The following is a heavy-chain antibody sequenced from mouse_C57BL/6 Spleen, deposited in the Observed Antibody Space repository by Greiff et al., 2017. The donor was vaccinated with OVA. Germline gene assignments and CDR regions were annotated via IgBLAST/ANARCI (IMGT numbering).Heavy chain of an antibody. D-gene: IGHD1-1*01. CDR3: AKHYYGSSYPFDY. CDR2: INPNNGGT. CDR1: GYTFTDYN. Sequence: VQLQQSGPELVKPGASVKMSCKASGYTFTDYNMHWVKQSHGKSLEWIGYINPNNGGTSYNQKFKGKATLTVNKSSSTAYMELRSLTSEDSAVYYCAKHYYGSSYPFDYWGQGTTLTVSS. V-gene: IGHV1-22*01. J-gene: IGHJ2*01.